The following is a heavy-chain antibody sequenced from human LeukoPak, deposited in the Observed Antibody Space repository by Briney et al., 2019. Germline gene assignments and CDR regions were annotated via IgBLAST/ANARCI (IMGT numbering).Heavy chain of an antibody. CDR1: GFSFSIYA. Sequence: GGSLRLSCAASGFSFSIYAMHWVRQAPGKGPEGVAVISYDGSNEYYADSVKGRFTISRDNSKNTLYLQMNSLRAEDTAVYYCASGGVVSASYDYWGQGTLVTVSS. J-gene: IGHJ4*02. CDR3: ASGGVVSASYDY. D-gene: IGHD2-21*01. CDR2: ISYDGSNE. V-gene: IGHV3-30*04.